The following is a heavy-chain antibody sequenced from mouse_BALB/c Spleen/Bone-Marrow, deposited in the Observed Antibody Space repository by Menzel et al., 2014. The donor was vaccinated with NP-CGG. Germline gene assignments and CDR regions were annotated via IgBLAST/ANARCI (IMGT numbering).Heavy chain of an antibody. CDR2: INPSTTYS. D-gene: IGHD2-14*01. J-gene: IGHJ2*01. Sequence: QVQLKHSGAELAKPGASVKMSCKASGYTFTSYWMHWVKQRPGQGLEWIGYINPSTTYSAYNQKFKDKATLTADKSSSTACMQLSSLTSEDSAVYYCALYYRYDYFDYWGQGTTLTVSS. CDR1: GYTFTSYW. V-gene: IGHV1-7*01. CDR3: ALYYRYDYFDY.